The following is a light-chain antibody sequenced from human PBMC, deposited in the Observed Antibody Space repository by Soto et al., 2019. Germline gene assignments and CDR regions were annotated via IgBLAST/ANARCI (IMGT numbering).Light chain of an antibody. V-gene: IGLV1-40*01. CDR1: SSNIGAGYD. J-gene: IGLJ2*01. Sequence: QSVLTQPPSVSGAPGQRVTISCTGSSSNIGAGYDVHWYQQLPGTAPKLLIYGNSNRPSVVPDRFSGSKSGTSASLAITGLQAEAEADYYCQSYDSSLSGSVFGGGTKLTVL. CDR3: QSYDSSLSGSV. CDR2: GNS.